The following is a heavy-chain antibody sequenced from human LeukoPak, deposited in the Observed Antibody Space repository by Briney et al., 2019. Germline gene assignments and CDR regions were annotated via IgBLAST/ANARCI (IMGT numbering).Heavy chain of an antibody. CDR1: GYSFIIYG. J-gene: IGHJ4*02. Sequence: ASVTVSCKASGYSFIIYGLYWVRQAPGQGLEWMGWISPYNGNTNYAQNLQGRVTMTTDTSTSTAYMELRSLRSDDTAVYYCARVDNGGFTWSLYYFDYWGQGTLVTVSS. D-gene: IGHD1-14*01. V-gene: IGHV1-18*01. CDR3: ARVDNGGFTWSLYYFDY. CDR2: ISPYNGNT.